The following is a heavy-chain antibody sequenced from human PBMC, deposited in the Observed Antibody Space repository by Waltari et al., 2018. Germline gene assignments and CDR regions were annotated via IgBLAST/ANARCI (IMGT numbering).Heavy chain of an antibody. V-gene: IGHV4-38-2*01. D-gene: IGHD2-15*01. CDR1: GYSISGGDF. CDR3: ARRGRLSSYFFDY. J-gene: IGHJ4*02. Sequence: QLHLQESGPGLLKPSETLSLTCAVSGYSISGGDFWGWIRQPPGKGLEWIGSIYPGGDTYFNPSLKSRVTISVDKSKNHYSLNLRSMTAADTAVYYCARRGRLSSYFFDYWCQGTLVTVSS. CDR2: IYPGGDT.